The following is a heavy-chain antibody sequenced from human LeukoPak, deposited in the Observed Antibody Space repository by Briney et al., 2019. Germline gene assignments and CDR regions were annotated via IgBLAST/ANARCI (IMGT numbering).Heavy chain of an antibody. D-gene: IGHD3-22*01. J-gene: IGHJ2*01. CDR3: ARGANYDSSGYYFAPPNYWYFDL. V-gene: IGHV4-38-2*02. CDR2: IYQSETA. CDR1: GYSISSGYF. Sequence: PSETLSLTCTVSGYSISSGYFWGWMRQPPGKGLEWIGSIYQSETAHYNPSLKSRVTISVDTSKNQFSLKLSSVTAADTAVYYCARGANYDSSGYYFAPPNYWYFDLWGRGTLVTVSS.